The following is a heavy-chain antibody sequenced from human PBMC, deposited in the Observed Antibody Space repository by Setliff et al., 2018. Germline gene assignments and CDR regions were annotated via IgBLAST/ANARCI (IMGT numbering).Heavy chain of an antibody. Sequence: SAKVSCKASGDSFNNYAISWVRQAPGQGLEWMGGIIPMFGTPAYAQKFQDRVTITTDESTSTAYMELDSLRSEDTAVYYCARSPAVLGIVYLDPWGQGTLVTVSS. D-gene: IGHD2-15*01. J-gene: IGHJ5*02. CDR1: GDSFNNYA. V-gene: IGHV1-69*05. CDR3: ARSPAVLGIVYLDP. CDR2: IIPMFGTP.